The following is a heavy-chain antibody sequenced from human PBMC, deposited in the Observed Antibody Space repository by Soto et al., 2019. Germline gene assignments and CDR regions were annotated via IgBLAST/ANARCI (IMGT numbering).Heavy chain of an antibody. Sequence: QVQLVESGGGLVEPGGSLRLSCAASGFTLGDYYMTWIRQAPGKGLEWVSYISGSGSYTNYADSVKGRFTISRDNARHTLYLQMDSRRAEDRAVYFFAVSSVWRQVARFDYGMDGWGQRNTVNVSS. CDR3: AVSSVWRQVARFDYGMDG. J-gene: IGHJ6*02. D-gene: IGHD3-10*02. V-gene: IGHV3-11*05. CDR2: ISGSGSYT. CDR1: GFTLGDYY.